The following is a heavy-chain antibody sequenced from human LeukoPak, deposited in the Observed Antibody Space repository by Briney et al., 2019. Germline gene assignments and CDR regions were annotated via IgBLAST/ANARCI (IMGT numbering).Heavy chain of an antibody. CDR3: ATIAAAGRSYYYYYMDV. D-gene: IGHD6-13*01. V-gene: IGHV1-2*02. Sequence: ASVKVSCKASGYTFTGYYVHWVRQAPGQGLEWMGWINPNSGGTNYAQKFQGRVTMTRETSISTAYMELSRLRSDDTAVYYCATIAAAGRSYYYYYMDVWGKGTTVTVSS. CDR2: INPNSGGT. J-gene: IGHJ6*03. CDR1: GYTFTGYY.